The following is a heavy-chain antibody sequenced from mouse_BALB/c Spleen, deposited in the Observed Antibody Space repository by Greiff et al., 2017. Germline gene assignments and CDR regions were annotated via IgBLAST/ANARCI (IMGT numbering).Heavy chain of an antibody. CDR3: ARRWLLDWYFDV. J-gene: IGHJ1*01. D-gene: IGHD2-3*01. Sequence: EVHLVESGGGLVQPGGSLKLSCAASGFTFSSYTMSWVRQTPEKRLEWVAYISNGGGSTYYPDTVKGRFTISRDNAKNTLYLQMSSLKSEDTAMYYCARRWLLDWYFDVWGAGTTVTVSS. CDR1: GFTFSSYT. V-gene: IGHV5-12-2*01. CDR2: ISNGGGST.